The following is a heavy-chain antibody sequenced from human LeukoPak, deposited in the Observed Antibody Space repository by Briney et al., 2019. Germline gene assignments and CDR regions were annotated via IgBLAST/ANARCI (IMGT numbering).Heavy chain of an antibody. V-gene: IGHV4-59*01. CDR2: IYYSGST. J-gene: IGHJ6*03. CDR1: GGSISSYY. D-gene: IGHD6-13*01. CDR3: ARTTEAHSWRTRYYDYYMDV. Sequence: PSETLSVTCTVSGGSISSYYWSWIRQPPGKGLEWIGYIYYSGSTNYDPSLKSRVTISVDTSKNQFSLKLSSVTAADTAVYYCARTTEAHSWRTRYYDYYMDVWGKGTTVTVSS.